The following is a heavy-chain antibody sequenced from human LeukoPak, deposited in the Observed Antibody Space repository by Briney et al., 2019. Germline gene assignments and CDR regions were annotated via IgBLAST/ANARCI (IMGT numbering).Heavy chain of an antibody. Sequence: SETLSLTCTVSGGSISSGGYYWSWIRQHPGKGLEWIGYIYYSGSTYYNPSLKSRVTISVDTSKNQFSLKLSSLTAADTAVYYCARSTVITPPYFDYWGQGTLVTVSS. J-gene: IGHJ4*02. CDR2: IYYSGST. CDR3: ARSTVITPPYFDY. D-gene: IGHD4-11*01. CDR1: GGSISSGGYY. V-gene: IGHV4-31*03.